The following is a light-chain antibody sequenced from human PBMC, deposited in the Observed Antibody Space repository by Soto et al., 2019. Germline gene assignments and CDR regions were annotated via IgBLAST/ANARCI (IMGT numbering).Light chain of an antibody. J-gene: IGKJ5*01. CDR3: QKFNTAPLT. V-gene: IGKV1-27*01. Sequence: DIRMTQSRSSLSASVGDRVTITCRASQDISDYLAWYQQKPGKVPKLLIYSASTLQSGVPSRFSGSGSGTDFTLTIRSLQPEDVATYYCQKFNTAPLTFGQGTRLEIK. CDR2: SAS. CDR1: QDISDY.